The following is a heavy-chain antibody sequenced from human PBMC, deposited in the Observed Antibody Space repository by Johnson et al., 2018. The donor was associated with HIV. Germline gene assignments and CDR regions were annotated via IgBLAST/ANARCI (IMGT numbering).Heavy chain of an antibody. CDR3: ARGREMATRTGAFDI. Sequence: VQLVESGGGLVQPGRSLRLSCAASGFTFDDYAMHWVRQAPGTGLEWVSGISWNSGSIGSADSVKCRFTLPRDNAKNTLDLQMNSLRVEDTAVYYCARGREMATRTGAFDIWGQGTMVTVSS. J-gene: IGHJ3*02. CDR2: ISWNSGSI. V-gene: IGHV3-9*01. D-gene: IGHD5-24*01. CDR1: GFTFDDYA.